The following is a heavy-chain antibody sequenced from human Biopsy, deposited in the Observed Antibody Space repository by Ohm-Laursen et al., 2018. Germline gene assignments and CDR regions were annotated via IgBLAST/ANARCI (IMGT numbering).Heavy chain of an antibody. J-gene: IGHJ5*02. CDR1: GFPFTGFS. D-gene: IGHD4-11*01. CDR3: ARGNGPSA. CDR2: IREHGNEE. V-gene: IGHV3-7*04. Sequence: SLRLSCAASGFPFTGFSMDWVRQAPGKGLEWVAIIREHGNEEFYVDSVKGRFTISRDNARNSVYLQMNSLRAEDTAIYYCARGNGPSAWGQGTLVTVSS.